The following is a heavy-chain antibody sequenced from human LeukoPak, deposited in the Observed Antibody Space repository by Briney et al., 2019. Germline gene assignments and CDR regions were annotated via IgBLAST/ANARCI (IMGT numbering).Heavy chain of an antibody. CDR1: GYTFTSYG. CDR2: ISAYSGNT. D-gene: IGHD3-22*01. Sequence: ASVKVSCKASGYTFTSYGISWVRQAPGQGLEWMGWISAYSGNTNYAQKLQGRVTMTTDTSTSTAYMELRSLRSDDTAVYYCARDRGYYDSSGYGYYYGMDVWGQGTTVTVSS. J-gene: IGHJ6*02. V-gene: IGHV1-18*01. CDR3: ARDRGYYDSSGYGYYYGMDV.